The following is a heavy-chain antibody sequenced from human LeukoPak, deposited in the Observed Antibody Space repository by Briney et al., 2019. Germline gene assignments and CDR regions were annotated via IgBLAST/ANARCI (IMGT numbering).Heavy chain of an antibody. CDR3: ARDRSTPPTDDSSGYPNHYFDY. V-gene: IGHV1-46*01. CDR1: GYTFTSYY. Sequence: ASVKVSCEASGYTFTSYYMHWVRQAPGQGLEWMGIINPSGGSTSYAQKFQGRVTMTRDTSTSTVYMELSSLRSEDTAVYYCARDRSTPPTDDSSGYPNHYFDYWGQGTLVTVSS. D-gene: IGHD3-22*01. CDR2: INPSGGST. J-gene: IGHJ4*02.